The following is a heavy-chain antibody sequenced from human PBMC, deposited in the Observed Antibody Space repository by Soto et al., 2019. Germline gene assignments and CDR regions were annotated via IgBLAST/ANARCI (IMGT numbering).Heavy chain of an antibody. Sequence: SETLSLTCTVSGGSISSSDYFWGWIRQPPGKGLEWIGSMYYSGSTYYKTSLKSRVTLSVDTPKNQFSLRLSSVTAADTAVYYCATHITIFGVVTPYYFDYWGQGALVTVSS. V-gene: IGHV4-39*01. J-gene: IGHJ4*02. CDR1: GGSISSSDYF. CDR3: ATHITIFGVVTPYYFDY. CDR2: MYYSGST. D-gene: IGHD3-3*01.